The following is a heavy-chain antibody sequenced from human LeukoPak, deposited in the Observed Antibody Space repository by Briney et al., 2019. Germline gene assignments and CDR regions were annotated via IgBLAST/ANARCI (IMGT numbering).Heavy chain of an antibody. CDR1: GFNLSDYY. V-gene: IGHV3-11*01. CDR3: VQEGPRGLAFDI. CDR2: ISSGGRTI. Sequence: GGSLRLSCAASGFNLSDYYMSWIRQAPGKGLEWVSYISSGGRTIYYADSVKGRFTISRDNAKNSLYLQMNSLRAEDTAVYYCVQEGPRGLAFDIWGQGTKVTVSS. J-gene: IGHJ3*02.